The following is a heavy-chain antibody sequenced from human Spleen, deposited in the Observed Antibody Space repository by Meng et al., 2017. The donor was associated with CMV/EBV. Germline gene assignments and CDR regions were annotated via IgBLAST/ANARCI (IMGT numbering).Heavy chain of an antibody. CDR1: GYTFTTYP. CDR2: INAGNGNT. Sequence: SCKASGYTFTTYPIHWVRQAPGQRLEWMGWINAGNGNTKYSQKFQGRVTTTRDTSANTAYMELSSLRSEDTAVYYCARATSLPYFDYWGQGTLVTVSS. V-gene: IGHV1-3*01. CDR3: ARATSLPYFDY. J-gene: IGHJ4*02.